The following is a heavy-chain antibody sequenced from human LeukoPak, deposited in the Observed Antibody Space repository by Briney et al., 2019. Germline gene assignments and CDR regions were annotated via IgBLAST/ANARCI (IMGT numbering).Heavy chain of an antibody. V-gene: IGHV1-69*13. J-gene: IGHJ5*02. CDR1: GGTFSSYA. Sequence: ASVKVSCKASGGTFSSYAISRVRQAPGQGLEWMGGIIPIFGTANYAQKFQGRVTITADESTSTAYMELSSLRSEDTAVYYCATTDDYGDYGWFDPWGQGTLVTVSS. D-gene: IGHD4-17*01. CDR2: IIPIFGTA. CDR3: ATTDDYGDYGWFDP.